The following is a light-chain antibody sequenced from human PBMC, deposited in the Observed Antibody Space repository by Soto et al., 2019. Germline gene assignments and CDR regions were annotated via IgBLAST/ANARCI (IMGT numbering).Light chain of an antibody. J-gene: IGKJ2*01. CDR3: LQYHNYYT. Sequence: DIQMTQSPSTLSASVGDRVTITCRASQTIFSWLAWYQKKPGKAPKLLIYKSSTLEGGVPSRFSGSGSGTEFTLTISSLQPDDFATYYCLQYHNYYTFGQGTKVEI. CDR1: QTIFSW. V-gene: IGKV1-5*03. CDR2: KSS.